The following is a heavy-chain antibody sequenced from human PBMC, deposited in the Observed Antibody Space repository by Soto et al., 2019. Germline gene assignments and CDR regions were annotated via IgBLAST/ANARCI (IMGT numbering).Heavy chain of an antibody. J-gene: IGHJ4*02. D-gene: IGHD4-17*01. Sequence: TLSLTCAASEGSFSTGGYSWNWIRQPPGQGLEGIGYINTSGSTYNDSALKSRVTISVDRSKNQFSLQCTSVTAADTVVYYCARGNDYGGVPFDCWGQGLLVTVPQ. V-gene: IGHV4-30-2*01. CDR3: ARGNDYGGVPFDC. CDR1: EGSFSTGGYS. CDR2: INTSGST.